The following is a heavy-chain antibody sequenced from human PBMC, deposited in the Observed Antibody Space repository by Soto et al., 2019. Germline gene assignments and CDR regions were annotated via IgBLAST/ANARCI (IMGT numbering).Heavy chain of an antibody. J-gene: IGHJ6*02. CDR2: IYSIGST. Sequence: SETLSLTCTVSGGSISSSSYWGWIRQPPGKGLEWIGGIYSIGSTYYNPSLKSRVTISVDTSKNQFSLKLSSVTAADTAVYYCRRSSRYSTDVWGQGTTVTVSS. CDR1: GGSISSSSY. CDR3: RRSSRYSTDV. V-gene: IGHV4-39*01. D-gene: IGHD6-13*01.